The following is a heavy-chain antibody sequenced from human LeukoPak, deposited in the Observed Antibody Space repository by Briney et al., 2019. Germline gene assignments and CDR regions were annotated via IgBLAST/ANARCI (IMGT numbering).Heavy chain of an antibody. Sequence: PGGSLRLSCAASGLTFSSYAMHWVRQAPGKGLEWVAVISYDGSNKYYADSVKGRFTISRDNSKNTLYLQMNSLRAEDTAVYYCAREGPSGDYVSGYGMDVWGQGTTVTVSS. D-gene: IGHD4-17*01. V-gene: IGHV3-30-3*01. CDR2: ISYDGSNK. J-gene: IGHJ6*02. CDR3: AREGPSGDYVSGYGMDV. CDR1: GLTFSSYA.